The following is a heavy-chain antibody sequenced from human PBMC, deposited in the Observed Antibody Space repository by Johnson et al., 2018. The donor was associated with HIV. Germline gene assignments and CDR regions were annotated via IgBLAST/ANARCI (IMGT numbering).Heavy chain of an antibody. D-gene: IGHD6-13*01. CDR2: IRYDGSHK. V-gene: IGHV3-33*08. CDR3: ARGWQQRAFDI. J-gene: IGHJ3*02. CDR1: GFTFDEDD. Sequence: QVQLVESGGGVVPPGGSLRLSCAASGFTFDEDDMSWVRQAPGKGLEWVAVIRYDGSHKYYADSVKGRFTISRDNSKNTRYLQMNSLRAEDTAVYYCARGWQQRAFDIWGQGTMVTVSS.